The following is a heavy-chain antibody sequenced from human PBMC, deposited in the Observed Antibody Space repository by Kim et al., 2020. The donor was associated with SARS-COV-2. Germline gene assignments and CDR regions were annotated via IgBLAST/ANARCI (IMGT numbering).Heavy chain of an antibody. J-gene: IGHJ4*02. CDR2: IRSKAYGGTT. D-gene: IGHD3-22*01. CDR3: TRDRPSPYAYYYDSSGYSPGY. Sequence: GGSLRLSCTASGFTFGDYAMSWFRQAPGKGLEWVGFIRSKAYGGTTEYAASVKGRFTISRDDSKSIAYLQMNSLKTEDTAVYYCTRDRPSPYAYYYDSSGYSPGYWGQGTLVTVSS. CDR1: GFTFGDYA. V-gene: IGHV3-49*03.